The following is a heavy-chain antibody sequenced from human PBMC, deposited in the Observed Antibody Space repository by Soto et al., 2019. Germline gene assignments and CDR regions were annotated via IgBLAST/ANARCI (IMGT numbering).Heavy chain of an antibody. CDR3: ARDLVMDV. V-gene: IGHV1-3*01. D-gene: IGHD2-8*02. Sequence: QVQLVQSGAEVKKPGPSVKVSCKASGYTFTSYAMHWVRQAPGKRLEWMGWTNAGNGNTKYSQKFQGRVTITRDTSASTAYMELSSLRSEDTAVYYCARDLVMDVWGQGTTVTVSS. CDR1: GYTFTSYA. CDR2: TNAGNGNT. J-gene: IGHJ6*02.